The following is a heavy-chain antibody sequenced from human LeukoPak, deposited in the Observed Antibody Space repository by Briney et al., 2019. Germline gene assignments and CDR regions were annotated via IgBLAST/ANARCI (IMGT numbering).Heavy chain of an antibody. V-gene: IGHV1-18*01. CDR2: ISAYNGNT. D-gene: IGHD3-3*01. Sequence: ASVKVSCKASGYTFTSYGISWVRQAPGQGLEWMGWISAYNGNTNYAQELQGRVTMTTDTSTSTAYMELRSLRSDDTAVYYCAREGAGSYYDFWSGPPDVWGQGTTVTVSS. J-gene: IGHJ6*02. CDR1: GYTFTSYG. CDR3: AREGAGSYYDFWSGPPDV.